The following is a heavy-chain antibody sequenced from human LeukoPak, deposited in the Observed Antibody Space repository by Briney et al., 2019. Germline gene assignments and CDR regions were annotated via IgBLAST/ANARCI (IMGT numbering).Heavy chain of an antibody. CDR2: IDYSGST. CDR3: ASLSSGSYNWFDP. J-gene: IGHJ5*02. D-gene: IGHD1-26*01. CDR1: GGSISGSY. Sequence: SETLSLTCTVSGGSISGSYWNWIRQPPGKGLEWSGYIDYSGSTNYNPSLKSRVTISVDTSKNQFSLKLRSVTAADTAVYYCASLSSGSYNWFDPWGRGTLVTVSS. V-gene: IGHV4-59*01.